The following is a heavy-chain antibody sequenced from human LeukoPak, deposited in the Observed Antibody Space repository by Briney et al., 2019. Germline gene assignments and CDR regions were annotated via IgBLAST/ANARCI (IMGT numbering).Heavy chain of an antibody. CDR2: ISSSGSTI. J-gene: IGHJ4*01. D-gene: IGHD3-10*01. CDR3: ATYGSGSGTFFDS. Sequence: PGRSLRLSCVASGFTFSTYAVHWVRQAPGKGLEWVSYISSSGSTIYYADSVKGRFTISRDNAKNSLYLQMNSLRAEDTALYYCATYGSGSGTFFDSWGQGTLVTVSS. V-gene: IGHV3-48*03. CDR1: GFTFSTYA.